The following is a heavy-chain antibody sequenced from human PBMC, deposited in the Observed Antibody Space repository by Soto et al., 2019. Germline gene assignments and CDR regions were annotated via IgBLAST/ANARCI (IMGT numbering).Heavy chain of an antibody. V-gene: IGHV1-46*01. CDR1: GDTFTDYY. J-gene: IGHJ4*02. Sequence: QVQLMQSGAEVKKPGDSVKVSCKASGDTFTDYYIHWVRQAPGQGLEWMGTVNPSGGHTTYAQHFLGRVTMTMDTSTSTLYMERTSLRSEDTAVYYCARGGHVVVVTAALDYWGQGTLVTVSS. CDR3: ARGGHVVVVTAALDY. CDR2: VNPSGGHT. D-gene: IGHD2-21*02.